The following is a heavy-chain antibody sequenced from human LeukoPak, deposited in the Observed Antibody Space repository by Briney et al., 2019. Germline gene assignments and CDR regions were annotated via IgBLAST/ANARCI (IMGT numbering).Heavy chain of an antibody. CDR2: ISSSSSTI. CDR3: ARPRRNYYDSSGYPILGY. J-gene: IGHJ4*02. V-gene: IGHV3-48*04. CDR1: GFTFSSYS. D-gene: IGHD3-22*01. Sequence: GGSLRLSCAASGFTFSSYSMNWVRQAPGKGLEWVSYISSSSSTIYYADSVKGRFTISRDNAKNSLYLQMNSLRAEDTAVYYCARPRRNYYDSSGYPILGYWGQGTLVTVSS.